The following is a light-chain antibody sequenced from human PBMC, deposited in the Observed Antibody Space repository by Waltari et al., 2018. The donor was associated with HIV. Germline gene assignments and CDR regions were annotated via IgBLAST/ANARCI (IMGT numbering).Light chain of an antibody. V-gene: IGKV1-39*01. CDR2: AAS. Sequence: DIQMTQSPSSLSASVGDRVTITCRASQSISTYLNWYQQKPGKAPNLLIYAASSLRRGVPSRFSGSGSGTDFTLTSSLQPEDFATYYCQQSYSNPAFGQGTKVEIK. J-gene: IGKJ1*01. CDR3: QQSYSNPA. CDR1: QSISTY.